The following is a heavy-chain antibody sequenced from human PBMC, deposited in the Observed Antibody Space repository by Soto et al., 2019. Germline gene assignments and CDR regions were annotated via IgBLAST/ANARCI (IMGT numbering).Heavy chain of an antibody. D-gene: IGHD6-13*01. Sequence: GASVKVSCKASGYTFTGYYMHWVRQAPGQGLEWMGWINPNSGGTNYAQKLQGWVTMTRDTSISTAYMELSRLRTDDTAVYYCARCDSSSWPPNAFDIWGQGTMVTVSS. V-gene: IGHV1-2*04. J-gene: IGHJ3*02. CDR3: ARCDSSSWPPNAFDI. CDR2: INPNSGGT. CDR1: GYTFTGYY.